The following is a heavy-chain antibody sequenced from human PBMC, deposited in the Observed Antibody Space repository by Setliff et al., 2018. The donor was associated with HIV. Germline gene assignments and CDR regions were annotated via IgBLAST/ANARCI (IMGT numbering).Heavy chain of an antibody. Sequence: ASVKVSCKPSGYTFTNYDINWVRQAAGQGLEWMGWMNPDSRNTGYAQRFEGSVTMTWDTSTSTAYLELNHLKSDDTAVYYCARARTDYYDRRRRSHYYIDVWARGATVTVSS. CDR1: GYTFTNYD. J-gene: IGHJ6*03. D-gene: IGHD3-22*01. V-gene: IGHV1-8*02. CDR2: MNPDSRNT. CDR3: ARARTDYYDRRRRSHYYIDV.